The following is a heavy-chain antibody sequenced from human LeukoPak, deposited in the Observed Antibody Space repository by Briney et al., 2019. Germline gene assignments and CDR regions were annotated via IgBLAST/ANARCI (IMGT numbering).Heavy chain of an antibody. J-gene: IGHJ4*02. CDR1: GFTFSSYA. Sequence: GGSLRLFCAASGFTFSSYAMHWVRQAPGKGLEYVSAIRGIGGSTYYANSVKGRFTISRDNSKNTLYLQMGSLRAEDMAVYYCARFGYISSWSFNDYWGQGTLVTVSS. CDR2: IRGIGGST. V-gene: IGHV3-64*01. CDR3: ARFGYISSWSFNDY. D-gene: IGHD6-13*01.